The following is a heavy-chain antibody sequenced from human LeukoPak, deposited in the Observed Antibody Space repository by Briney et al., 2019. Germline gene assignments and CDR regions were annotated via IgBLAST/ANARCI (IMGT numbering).Heavy chain of an antibody. CDR1: GGTFSSYA. Sequence: SVKVSCKASGGTFSSYASSWVRQAPGQGREWMGRSIPILGIANYAQKFQGRVTITADKSTSTAYMELSRLRSEDTAVYYCAFRYSGSTLNDYWGQGTLVTVSS. J-gene: IGHJ4*02. CDR3: AFRYSGSTLNDY. V-gene: IGHV1-69*04. CDR2: SIPILGIA. D-gene: IGHD1-26*01.